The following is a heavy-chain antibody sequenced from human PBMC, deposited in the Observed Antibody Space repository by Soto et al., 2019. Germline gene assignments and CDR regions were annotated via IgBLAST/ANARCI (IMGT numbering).Heavy chain of an antibody. D-gene: IGHD3-16*01. CDR3: AQCLLGVNYYYGLDV. CDR2: INPSGGST. V-gene: IGHV1-46*01. CDR1: GYTFTSYY. J-gene: IGHJ6*02. Sequence: ASVKVSCKASGYTFTSYYMHWVRQAPGQGLEWMGIINPSGGSTSYAQKFQGRVTMTRDESTSAAYMELSSLRSEDTAVYYCAQCLLGVNYYYGLDVWAQGTTVTVSS.